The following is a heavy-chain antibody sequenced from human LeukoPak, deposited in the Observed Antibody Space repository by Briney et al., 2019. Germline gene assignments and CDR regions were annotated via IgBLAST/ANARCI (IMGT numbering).Heavy chain of an antibody. D-gene: IGHD5-12*01. CDR1: GFTFSSYW. CDR2: ISSSSSYI. V-gene: IGHV3-21*01. CDR3: ARSRSTKGYSTQRTFDY. Sequence: PGGSQRLSCAASGFTFSSYWMHWVRQAPGKGLEWVSSISSSSSYIYYADSVKGRFTISRDNAKNSLYLQMNSLRAEDTAVYYCARSRSTKGYSTQRTFDYWGQGTLVTVSS. J-gene: IGHJ4*02.